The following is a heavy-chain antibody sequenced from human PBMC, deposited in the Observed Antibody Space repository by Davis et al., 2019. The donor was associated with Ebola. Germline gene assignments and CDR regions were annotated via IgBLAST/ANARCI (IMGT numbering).Heavy chain of an antibody. D-gene: IGHD1-26*01. CDR1: GFTFSSYA. V-gene: IGHV3-30*18. J-gene: IGHJ4*02. CDR3: AKSIVGATTS. Sequence: PGGSLRLSCAASGFTFSSYAMHWVRQAPGKGLEWVAVILYDGGNKYYADSVKGRFTISRDNSKNTLYLQMNSLRAEDTAVYYCAKSIVGATTSWGQGTLVTVSS. CDR2: ILYDGGNK.